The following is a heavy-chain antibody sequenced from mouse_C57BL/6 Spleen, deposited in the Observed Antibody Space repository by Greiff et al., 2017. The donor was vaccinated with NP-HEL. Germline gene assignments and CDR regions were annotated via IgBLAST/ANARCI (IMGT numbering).Heavy chain of an antibody. CDR3: AKDYYYGSEGFAY. V-gene: IGHV1-85*01. J-gene: IGHJ3*01. Sequence: VQLQQSGPELVKPGASVKLSCKASGYTFTSYDINWVKQRPGQGLEWIGWIYPRDGSTKYNEKFKGKATLTVDTSSSTAYMEHHSLTSEDSAVYFCAKDYYYGSEGFAYWGQGTLVTVSA. CDR2: IYPRDGST. D-gene: IGHD1-1*01. CDR1: GYTFTSYD.